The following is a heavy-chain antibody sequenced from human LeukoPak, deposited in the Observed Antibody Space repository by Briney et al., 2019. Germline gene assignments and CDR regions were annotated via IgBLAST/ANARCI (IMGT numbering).Heavy chain of an antibody. D-gene: IGHD6-19*01. CDR2: INPNSGGT. CDR1: GYTFTGYH. J-gene: IGHJ5*02. CDR3: ARERVAGAYNWFDP. Sequence: ASVKVSCKASGYTFTGYHMHWVRQAPGQGLEWMGWINPNSGGTNYAQKFQGRVTMTRDTSISTAYMELSRLRSDDTAVYYCARERVAGAYNWFDPWGQGTLVTVSS. V-gene: IGHV1-2*02.